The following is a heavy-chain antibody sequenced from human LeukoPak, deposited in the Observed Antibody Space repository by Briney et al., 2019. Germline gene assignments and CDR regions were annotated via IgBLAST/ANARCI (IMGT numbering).Heavy chain of an antibody. J-gene: IGHJ4*02. Sequence: GSSVKVSCKASGGTFSSYAISWVRQAPGQGLEWMGRIIPIFGTANYAQKFQGRVTITTDESTSTAYMELSSLRSEDTAVYYCASYEWELRRGYFDYWAQGPLVTVSS. V-gene: IGHV1-69*05. CDR1: GGTFSSYA. CDR2: IIPIFGTA. CDR3: ASYEWELRRGYFDY. D-gene: IGHD1-26*01.